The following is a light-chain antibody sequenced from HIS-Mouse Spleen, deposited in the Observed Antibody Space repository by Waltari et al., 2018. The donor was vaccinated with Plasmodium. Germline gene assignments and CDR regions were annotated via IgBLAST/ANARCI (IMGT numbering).Light chain of an antibody. CDR3: CSYAGSSTYV. CDR2: EGS. J-gene: IGLJ1*01. Sequence: QSPLTRPASVSGSPGQSITISCTGPSSDVGGYNLVSWYQQHPGKAPKLMIYEGSKRPSGVSNRFSGSKSGNTASLTISGLQAEDEADYYCCSYAGSSTYVFGTGTKVTVL. CDR1: SSDVGGYNL. V-gene: IGLV2-23*01.